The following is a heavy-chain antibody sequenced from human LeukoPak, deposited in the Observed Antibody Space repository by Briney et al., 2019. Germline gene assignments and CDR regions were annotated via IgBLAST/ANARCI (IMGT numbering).Heavy chain of an antibody. J-gene: IGHJ5*02. V-gene: IGHV4-4*07. CDR3: ASLNYYDSSGGWFDP. CDR2: IYTSGST. D-gene: IGHD3-22*01. CDR1: GGSISSYY. Sequence: SETLSLTCTVSGGSISSYYWSWIRQPAGKGLEWIGRIYTSGSTNYNPSLKSRVTISVDKSKNKFSLKLSSVTAADTAVYYCASLNYYDSSGGWFDPWGQGTLVTVSS.